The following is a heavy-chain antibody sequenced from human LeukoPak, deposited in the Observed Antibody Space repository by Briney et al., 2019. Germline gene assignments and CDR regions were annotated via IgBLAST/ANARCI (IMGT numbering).Heavy chain of an antibody. Sequence: PSETLSLTCTVSGGSISSSSYYWGWIRQPPGKGLEWIGSIYYSGSTYYNPSLKSRVTISVDTSKNQFSLKLSSVTAADTAVYYCARDPSIMATIGDYWGQGTLVTVSS. D-gene: IGHD5-24*01. J-gene: IGHJ4*02. CDR2: IYYSGST. CDR1: GGSISSSSYY. CDR3: ARDPSIMATIGDY. V-gene: IGHV4-39*07.